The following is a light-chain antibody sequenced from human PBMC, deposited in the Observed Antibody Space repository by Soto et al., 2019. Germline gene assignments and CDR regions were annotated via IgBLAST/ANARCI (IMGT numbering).Light chain of an antibody. CDR1: QSVSSSY. CDR3: QQYGSSPLVT. V-gene: IGKV3-20*01. Sequence: EIVLTQSPGTLSLSPGERATLSCRASQSVSSSYLAWYQQKPGQAPRLLIYGASSRATGIPDRFSGSGSGTDFPLTISRLEPEDFAVYYCQQYGSSPLVTFGQGTKVEIK. CDR2: GAS. J-gene: IGKJ1*01.